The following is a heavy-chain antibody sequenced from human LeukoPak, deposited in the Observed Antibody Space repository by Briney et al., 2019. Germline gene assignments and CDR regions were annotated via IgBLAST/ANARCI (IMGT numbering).Heavy chain of an antibody. V-gene: IGHV3-30*18. Sequence: GGSLRLSCAASGFTFSSYGMPWVRQAPGKGLEWVAVISYDGSNKYYADSVKGRFTISRDNSKNTLYLQMNSLRAEDTAVYYCAKDDALLGGDYDMCDYWGQGTLVTVSS. CDR1: GFTFSSYG. J-gene: IGHJ4*02. CDR3: AKDDALLGGDYDMCDY. D-gene: IGHD4-17*01. CDR2: ISYDGSNK.